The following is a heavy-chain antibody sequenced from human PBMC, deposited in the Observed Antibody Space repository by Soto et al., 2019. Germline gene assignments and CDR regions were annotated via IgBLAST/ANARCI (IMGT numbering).Heavy chain of an antibody. J-gene: IGHJ4*02. Sequence: ASVKVSCKASGYTFSDYYIHWVRQAPGQGLEWMGWINPNSGGTKYAPKFQGGVTMTRDTSITTAYRELSRLRSGDTAVYYCAGEPATAKPEGVDFWGQGTLVTVS. CDR1: GYTFSDYY. CDR3: AGEPATAKPEGVDF. V-gene: IGHV1-2*02. D-gene: IGHD1-1*01. CDR2: INPNSGGT.